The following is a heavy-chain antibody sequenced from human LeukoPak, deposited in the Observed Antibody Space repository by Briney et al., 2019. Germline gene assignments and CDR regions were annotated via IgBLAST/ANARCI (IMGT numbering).Heavy chain of an antibody. CDR3: ARTSEGYCRGGSCWDYYYYMDV. CDR1: GGSISSNSYY. J-gene: IGHJ6*03. V-gene: IGHV4-39*07. CDR2: IYYSGST. D-gene: IGHD2-15*01. Sequence: SETLSLTCAVSGGSISSNSYYWGWIRQPPGKGLEWIGSIYYSGSTYYNPSLKSRVTISVDTSKNQFSLKLSSVTAVDTAVYYCARTSEGYCRGGSCWDYYYYMDVWGKGTTVTVSS.